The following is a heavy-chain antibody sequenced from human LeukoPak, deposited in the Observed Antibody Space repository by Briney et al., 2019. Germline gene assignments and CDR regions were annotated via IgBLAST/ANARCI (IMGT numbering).Heavy chain of an antibody. J-gene: IGHJ4*02. Sequence: GGSLRLSCAVSGFTVSSNSMSWVRQAPGEGLEWVSVIYSGDRTYYADSVKGRFAISRDNSKNTLYLQMNSLRAEDTAVYYCAIGGSRIVVVPTYYFDYWGQGTLVTVSS. CDR2: IYSGDRT. V-gene: IGHV3-53*01. D-gene: IGHD3-22*01. CDR3: AIGGSRIVVVPTYYFDY. CDR1: GFTVSSNS.